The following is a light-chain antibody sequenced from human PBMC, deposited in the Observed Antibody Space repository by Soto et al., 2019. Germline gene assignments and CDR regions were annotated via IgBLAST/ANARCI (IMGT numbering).Light chain of an antibody. Sequence: QSALTQPASVSGSPGQLITISCTGTISDVGGYNYVSWYQQHPGKAPKLIIYEVSHRPSGVSDRFSGSKSGNTASLTISGLQAEDEADYYCSSYTSRSGLGVVFGGGTKLTVL. CDR2: EVS. CDR1: ISDVGGYNY. J-gene: IGLJ2*01. V-gene: IGLV2-14*01. CDR3: SSYTSRSGLGVV.